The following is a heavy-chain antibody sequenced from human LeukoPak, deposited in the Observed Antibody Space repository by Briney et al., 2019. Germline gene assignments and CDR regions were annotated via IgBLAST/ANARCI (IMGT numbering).Heavy chain of an antibody. V-gene: IGHV5-51*01. J-gene: IGHJ4*02. D-gene: IGHD7-27*01. CDR3: ASLTGTYFDY. CDR2: IYPGDSET. CDR1: GNSFTNYW. Sequence: GESLKISCKGSGNSFTNYWIGWVRQRPGKGLEWMGIIYPGDSETRNSPSFQGQVTISADKSISTAYLQWSSLKASDTAMYYCASLTGTYFDYWGQGTLVTVSS.